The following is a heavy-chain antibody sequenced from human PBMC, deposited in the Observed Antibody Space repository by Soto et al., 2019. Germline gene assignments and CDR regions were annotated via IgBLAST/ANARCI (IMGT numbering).Heavy chain of an antibody. CDR1: AFTFSSYA. CDR2: IGGPGGDRT. V-gene: IGHV3-23*01. CDR3: VRRSGLHWEPFAY. D-gene: IGHD1-26*01. J-gene: IGHJ4*02. Sequence: EVQLLESGGGFVQPGGSLRLSCAASAFTFSSYAMGWVRQAPGKGLEWVSTIGGPGGDRTYYADPVKGRFAISRDNSRNTLYLQMNSLRADDTAVYSCVRRSGLHWEPFAYWGQGTLVSVSS.